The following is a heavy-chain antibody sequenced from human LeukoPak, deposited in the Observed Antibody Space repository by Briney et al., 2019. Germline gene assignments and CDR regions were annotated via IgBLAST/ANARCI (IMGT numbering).Heavy chain of an antibody. CDR2: ISGSGGST. V-gene: IGHV3-23*01. CDR3: AKVGPGYYYYYMDV. CDR1: GFTFSTYS. Sequence: PGGSLRLSCAASGFTFSTYSMNWVRQAPGKGLEWVPAISGSGGSTYYADSVKGRFTISRDNSKNTLYLQMNSLRAEDTAVYYCAKVGPGYYYYYMDVWGKGTTVTVSS. D-gene: IGHD3-10*01. J-gene: IGHJ6*03.